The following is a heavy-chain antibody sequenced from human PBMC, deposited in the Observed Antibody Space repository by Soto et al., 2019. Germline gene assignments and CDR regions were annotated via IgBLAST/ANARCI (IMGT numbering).Heavy chain of an antibody. D-gene: IGHD1-26*01. CDR3: AREDHSGSLGY. J-gene: IGHJ4*02. V-gene: IGHV1-2*02. Sequence: QVQLVQSGPEVKKPGASVKVSCKASGYTFSGYYMHWVRQAPGQGLEWMGWINPKSGGTSYAQKFQGRVTMTRDTSTSTVYMELSSLRSEDTAVYYCAREDHSGSLGYWGQGTLVTVSS. CDR2: INPKSGGT. CDR1: GYTFSGYY.